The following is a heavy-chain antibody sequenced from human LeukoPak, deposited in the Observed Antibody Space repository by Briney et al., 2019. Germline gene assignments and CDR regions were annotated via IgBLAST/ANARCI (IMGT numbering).Heavy chain of an antibody. CDR2: INPNSGGT. Sequence: ASVKVSCKASGYTFTGYYMHWVRQAPGQGLEWMGWINPNSGGTNYAQKFQGRVTMTRDTSISTAYMELCRLRSDDTAVYYCARVSLYYDILTGYRAEYFQHWGQGTLVTVSS. CDR3: ARVSLYYDILTGYRAEYFQH. D-gene: IGHD3-9*01. V-gene: IGHV1-2*02. CDR1: GYTFTGYY. J-gene: IGHJ1*01.